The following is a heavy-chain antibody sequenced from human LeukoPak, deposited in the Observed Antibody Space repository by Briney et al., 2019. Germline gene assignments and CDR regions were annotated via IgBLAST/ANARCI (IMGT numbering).Heavy chain of an antibody. J-gene: IGHJ3*02. D-gene: IGHD6-6*01. CDR3: ARVEYSSSSVDI. Sequence: PSETLSLTCTVSGGPISSGGYYWSWIRQHPGKGLEWIGYIYYSGSTYYNPSLKSRVTISVDTSKNQFSLKLSSVTAADTAVYYCARVEYSSSSVDIWGQGTMVTVSS. CDR1: GGPISSGGYY. CDR2: IYYSGST. V-gene: IGHV4-31*03.